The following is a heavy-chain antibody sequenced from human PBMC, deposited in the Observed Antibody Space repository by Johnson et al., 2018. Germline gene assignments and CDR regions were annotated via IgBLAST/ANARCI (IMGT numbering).Heavy chain of an antibody. D-gene: IGHD1-26*01. J-gene: IGHJ3*02. CDR2: IRSKANSYAT. CDR3: TRDRSGTGEAFDI. CDR1: GFTFSGST. V-gene: IGHV3-73*01. Sequence: EVQLVETGGGLGQPGGSLKLSCAASGFTFSGSTMHWVRQASGKGLEWVGRIRSKANSYATAYAASVKGRFTISRDDSKNTAYLQMNSLKTEDTAVYYCTRDRSGTGEAFDIWGQGTMVTVSS.